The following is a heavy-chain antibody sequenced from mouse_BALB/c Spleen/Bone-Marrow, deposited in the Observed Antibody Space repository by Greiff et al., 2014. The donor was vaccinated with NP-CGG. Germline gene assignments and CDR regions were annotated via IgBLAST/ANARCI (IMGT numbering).Heavy chain of an antibody. CDR2: INPSNGRT. Sequence: VQLQQSGAELVKPGASVKLSCMASGYTFTSYWMHWVKQRPGQGLEWIGEINPSNGRTNYNEKFKSKATLTVDKSSSTAYMQLSSLTSEDSAVYYCARGGFDYWGQGTTLTVSS. V-gene: IGHV1S81*02. J-gene: IGHJ2*01. CDR3: ARGGFDY. CDR1: GYTFTSYW.